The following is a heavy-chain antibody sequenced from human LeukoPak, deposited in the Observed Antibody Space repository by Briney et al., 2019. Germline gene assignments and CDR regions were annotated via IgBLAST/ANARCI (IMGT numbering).Heavy chain of an antibody. CDR3: AKDAAETTNSSSWPKWFDP. V-gene: IGHV3-30*18. CDR2: ISYDGSNK. Sequence: GGSLTLSCAASGFTFSSYAMHWVRQAPGKGLEWVAVISYDGSNKYNADSVMGRFTISRDNSKNTLYLEMNSLRVEDTAVSYCAKDAAETTNSSSWPKWFDPWGQGTLVTVSS. J-gene: IGHJ5*02. CDR1: GFTFSSYA. D-gene: IGHD6-13*01.